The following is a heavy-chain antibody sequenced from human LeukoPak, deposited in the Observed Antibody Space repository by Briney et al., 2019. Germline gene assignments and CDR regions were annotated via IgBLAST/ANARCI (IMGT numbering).Heavy chain of an antibody. Sequence: GASVKVSCKASGYTFTNYGFHWVRQAPGHGLEWMGWISGINTNTNYAQKVQGRVTMTADTSTATAYMERRSLRSDDTAVYYCARARFTSRNRDGYLDSWGEGTLVTVSS. V-gene: IGHV1-18*01. D-gene: IGHD2-2*01. J-gene: IGHJ4*02. CDR2: ISGINTNT. CDR3: ARARFTSRNRDGYLDS. CDR1: GYTFTNYG.